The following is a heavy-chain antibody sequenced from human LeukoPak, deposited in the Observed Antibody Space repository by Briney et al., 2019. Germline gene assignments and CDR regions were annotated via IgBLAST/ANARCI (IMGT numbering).Heavy chain of an antibody. CDR3: ARAPSEIGGYYPEYFRH. Sequence: GGSLRLSCAVSGGTFSAYWMAWVRQSPGKGLEWVAEINEDGSVKYYVDSMKGRFTISRDNAKNTVSLQMNSLRAEDTGVYYCARAPSEIGGYYPEYFRHWGQGTLVTVSS. CDR2: INEDGSVK. CDR1: GGTFSAYW. J-gene: IGHJ1*01. D-gene: IGHD3-22*01. V-gene: IGHV3-7*01.